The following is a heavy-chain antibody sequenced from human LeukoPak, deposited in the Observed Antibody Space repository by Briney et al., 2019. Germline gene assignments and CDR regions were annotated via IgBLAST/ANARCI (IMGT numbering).Heavy chain of an antibody. CDR1: GFTFSSYW. J-gene: IGHJ6*03. D-gene: IGHD3-3*01. CDR3: AKDWGYFWSGSDYYVDV. Sequence: GGSLRLSCAASGFTFSSYWMSWVRQAPGKGLEWVANIKEDGSERYYADSVKGRFTISRDNSKNTLYLQMNSLRAEDTAVYYCAKDWGYFWSGSDYYVDVWGKGTTVTVSS. CDR2: IKEDGSER. V-gene: IGHV3-7*01.